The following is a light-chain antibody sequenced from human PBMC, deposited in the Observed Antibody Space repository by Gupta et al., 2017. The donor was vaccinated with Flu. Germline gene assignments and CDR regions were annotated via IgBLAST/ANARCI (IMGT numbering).Light chain of an antibody. V-gene: IGKV3-20*01. CDR1: QSVSSNY. CDR2: GAS. J-gene: IGKJ4*01. Sequence: EIVLTQSPGTLSLSPGERATLSCRASQSVSSNYFAWYQQKPGQAPRLLIYGASSRATGIPGRFSGSGSGTDFSRTISRVEPEDFAVYYCQQYESSPLTFGGGTKVEI. CDR3: QQYESSPLT.